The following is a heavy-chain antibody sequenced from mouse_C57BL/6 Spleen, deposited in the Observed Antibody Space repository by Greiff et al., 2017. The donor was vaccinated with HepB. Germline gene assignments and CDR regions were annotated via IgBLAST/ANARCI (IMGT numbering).Heavy chain of an antibody. Sequence: EVQLQQSGPGLVKPSQSLSLTCSVTGYSITSGYYWNWIRQFPGNKLEWMGYISYDGSNNYNPSLKNRISITRDTSKNQFFLKLNSVTTEDTATYYCARDRDYGSSDWFAYWGQGTLVTVSA. V-gene: IGHV3-6*01. D-gene: IGHD1-1*01. CDR1: GYSITSGYY. J-gene: IGHJ3*01. CDR2: ISYDGSN. CDR3: ARDRDYGSSDWFAY.